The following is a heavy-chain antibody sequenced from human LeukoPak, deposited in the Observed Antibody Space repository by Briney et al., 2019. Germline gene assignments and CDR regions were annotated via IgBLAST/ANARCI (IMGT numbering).Heavy chain of an antibody. D-gene: IGHD3-22*01. J-gene: IGHJ4*02. V-gene: IGHV5-51*01. CDR3: ARHPGAHSSGYCSQFDY. Sequence: GESLQISCKGSGYSFTSYWIGWVRQMPGKGLEWMGIIYPGDSDTRYSPSFQGQVTISADKSISTAYLQWSSLKASDTAMYYCARHPGAHSSGYCSQFDYWGQGTLVTVSS. CDR1: GYSFTSYW. CDR2: IYPGDSDT.